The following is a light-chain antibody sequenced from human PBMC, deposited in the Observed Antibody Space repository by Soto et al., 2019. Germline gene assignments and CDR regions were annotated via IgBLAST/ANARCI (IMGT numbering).Light chain of an antibody. CDR3: RQSVLHPLT. CDR2: EVF. CDR1: QTLLPSNGKTY. Sequence: IAMTQTPLSLSVTPGEPASSSCKSSQTLLPSNGKTYLYWYLQKHAQPPQLLIYEVFNRFPGVPERISGSASGTDFTLKISRVEDENVGVCYCRQSVLHPLTFGQGTKVEIK. J-gene: IGKJ1*01. V-gene: IGKV2D-29*01.